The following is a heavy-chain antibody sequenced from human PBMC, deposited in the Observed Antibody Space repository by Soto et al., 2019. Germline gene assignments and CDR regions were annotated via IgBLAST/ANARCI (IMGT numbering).Heavy chain of an antibody. CDR1: GYTFTNYG. Sequence: QVQLVQSGAEVKNPGAAVKVSCKASGYTFTNYGISWVRRAPGQGLEWMGWISTYNGDTNYVQSLQGRVTMTTDTSTTTAYMELRNLRSDDTAIYYCATEKSAFDIWGQGTMVSVSS. V-gene: IGHV1-18*04. J-gene: IGHJ3*02. CDR3: ATEKSAFDI. CDR2: ISTYNGDT.